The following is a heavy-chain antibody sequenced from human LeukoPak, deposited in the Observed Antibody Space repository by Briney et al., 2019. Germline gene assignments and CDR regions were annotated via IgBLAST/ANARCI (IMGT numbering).Heavy chain of an antibody. V-gene: IGHV4-4*09. J-gene: IGHJ3*01. Sequence: PSETLSLTCTVSGDSISNYFWSWIRQPPGKGLEWIGYIHTSGSNNQYPSLKSRVTISVDKSKNHFSLRLTSVTAADTAVYYCARLSAAVHLGAFDLWGQGTMVTVSS. CDR1: GDSISNYF. D-gene: IGHD3-3*01. CDR3: ARLSAAVHLGAFDL. CDR2: IHTSGSN.